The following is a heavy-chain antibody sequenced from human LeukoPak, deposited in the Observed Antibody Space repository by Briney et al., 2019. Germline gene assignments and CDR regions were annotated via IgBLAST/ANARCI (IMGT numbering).Heavy chain of an antibody. D-gene: IGHD6-13*01. CDR3: ARAPPHSSSWYGTDY. V-gene: IGHV1-2*02. CDR2: INPNSGGT. J-gene: IGHJ4*02. Sequence: ASVKVSCKASGYTFTGYYIHWVRQAPGQGLEWMGWINPNSGGTNYAQKFQGRVTMTRDTSISTAYMELRSLRSDDTAVYYCARAPPHSSSWYGTDYWGQGTLVTVSS. CDR1: GYTFTGYY.